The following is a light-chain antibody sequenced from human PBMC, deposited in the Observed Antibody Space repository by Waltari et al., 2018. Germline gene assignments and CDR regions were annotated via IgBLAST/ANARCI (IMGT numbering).Light chain of an antibody. CDR3: QTGGHGTWV. J-gene: IGLJ3*02. Sequence: QLVLTQSPSASASLGASVKLTCTLSSGHSSNVIAWLQQQPKKGPRYLMKVNSDGSHNKGDEFPARFSGSSSGAERYLTISSLQSEDEADYYCQTGGHGTWVFGGGTKLTVL. V-gene: IGLV4-69*01. CDR1: SGHSSNV. CDR2: VNSDGSH.